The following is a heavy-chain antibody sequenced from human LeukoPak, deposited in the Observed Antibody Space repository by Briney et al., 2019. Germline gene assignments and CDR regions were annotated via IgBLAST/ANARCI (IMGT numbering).Heavy chain of an antibody. CDR2: ISGSGGRT. CDR1: GFTFSSCG. J-gene: IGHJ3*02. D-gene: IGHD6-6*01. V-gene: IGHV3-23*01. CDR3: ANDQGRVMIAAPKDAFDT. Sequence: PGGSLRLSCAASGFTFSSCGMSWVRQAPGKGLEWVSAISGSGGRTYYADSVRGRFTISRDNSKNTLYLQMNSLRAEDTAIYYCANDQGRVMIAAPKDAFDTWGQGTMVTVSS.